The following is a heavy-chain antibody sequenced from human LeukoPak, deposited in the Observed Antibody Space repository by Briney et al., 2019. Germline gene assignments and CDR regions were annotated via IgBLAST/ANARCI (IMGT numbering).Heavy chain of an antibody. CDR2: ISLGTSDT. V-gene: IGHV3-23*01. Sequence: GGSLRLSCAASGFTFSSYGMHWVRQAPGKGLEWVSGISLGTSDTYYADSVKGRFTISRDNSRTTLYLQMNSLRAEDTAVYYCAKRLLYSYGPGFDYWGQGTLVTVSS. CDR1: GFTFSSYG. CDR3: AKRLLYSYGPGFDY. D-gene: IGHD5-18*01. J-gene: IGHJ4*02.